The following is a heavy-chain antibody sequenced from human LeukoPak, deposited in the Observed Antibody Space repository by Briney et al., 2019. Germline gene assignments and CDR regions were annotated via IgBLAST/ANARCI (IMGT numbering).Heavy chain of an antibody. CDR3: AKDSGYFDWLLYR. J-gene: IGHJ5*02. Sequence: GGSLRLSCAASGFTFSSYSMNWVRQAPGKGLEWVSAISGSGGSTYYADSVKGRFTISRDNSKNTLYLQMNSLRAEDTAVYYCAKDSGYFDWLLYRWGQGTLVTVSS. CDR1: GFTFSSYS. CDR2: ISGSGGST. V-gene: IGHV3-23*01. D-gene: IGHD3-9*01.